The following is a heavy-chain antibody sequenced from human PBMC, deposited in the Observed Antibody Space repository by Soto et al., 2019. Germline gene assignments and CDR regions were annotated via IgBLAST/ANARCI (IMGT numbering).Heavy chain of an antibody. CDR1: GFTFSDYY. CDR2: ISSSGSTI. Sequence: PGGSLRLSCAASGFTFSDYYMSWIRQAPGKGLEWASYISSSGSTIYYADSVKGRFTISRDNAKNSLYLQMNSLRAEDTAVYYCASKQPVLGDGFDIWGQGTMVTVSS. CDR3: ASKQPVLGDGFDI. D-gene: IGHD6-13*01. J-gene: IGHJ3*02. V-gene: IGHV3-11*01.